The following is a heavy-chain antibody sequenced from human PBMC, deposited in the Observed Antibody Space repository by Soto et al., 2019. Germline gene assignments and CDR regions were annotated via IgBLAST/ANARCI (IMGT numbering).Heavy chain of an antibody. J-gene: IGHJ6*04. V-gene: IGHV3-30*18. D-gene: IGHD2-2*01. CDR2: ISYDGSNK. CDR3: EKDTEENYCIGTSCPYYYGMAV. CDR1: GLTFSSYG. Sequence: PGGSLRLSCAASGLTFSSYGMHWVRQAPGKGLEWVAVISYDGSNKYYADSVKGRFTISRDNSKNTLYLQMNSLRAEDTAVYYCEKDTEENYCIGTSCPYYYGMAVWGKGPPVTVS.